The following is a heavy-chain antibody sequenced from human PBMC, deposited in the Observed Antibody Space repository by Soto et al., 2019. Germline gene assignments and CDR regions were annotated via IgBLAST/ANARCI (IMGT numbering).Heavy chain of an antibody. D-gene: IGHD2-15*01. V-gene: IGHV1-18*01. CDR1: GYTFTSYG. Sequence: QVQLVQSGAEVKKPGASVKVSCKASGYTFTSYGISWVRQAPRQGLEWMGWISAYNGNTNYAQKLQGRVTMTTDTSTNTANMELRSLRSDDTAVYYCVVAAQPYYFDYWCQGTLVTVSS. CDR2: ISAYNGNT. J-gene: IGHJ4*02. CDR3: VVAAQPYYFDY.